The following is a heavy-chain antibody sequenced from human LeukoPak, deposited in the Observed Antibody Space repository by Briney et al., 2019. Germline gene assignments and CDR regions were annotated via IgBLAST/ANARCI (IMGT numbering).Heavy chain of an antibody. J-gene: IGHJ4*02. CDR3: ARAGYYGSGSPPSLYFDY. Sequence: GGSLRLSCAASGFTFRNYVIHWVREAPGKGLEWVAVTSSDLNVKLYADSVKGRFTISRDNSRSSLSLQMNSLRPEDTAIYYCARAGYYGSGSPPSLYFDYWGQGTLSPSPQ. CDR2: TSSDLNVK. D-gene: IGHD3-10*01. CDR1: GFTFRNYV. V-gene: IGHV3-30-3*01.